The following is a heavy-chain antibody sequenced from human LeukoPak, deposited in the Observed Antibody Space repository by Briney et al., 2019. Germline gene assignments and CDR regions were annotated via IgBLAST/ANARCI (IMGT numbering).Heavy chain of an antibody. CDR3: ATWDDYGDFVAFEY. CDR2: ISSSATYI. CDR1: GFTFSSYT. Sequence: GGSPRLSCGGSGFTFSSYTMNWVRQAPGKGLEWVASISSSATYIYYADSMRGRFTISRDDAKKSVFLHMNSLRAEDTAVYFRATWDDYGDFVAFEYWGQGTLVTVSS. D-gene: IGHD4-17*01. V-gene: IGHV3-21*01. J-gene: IGHJ4*02.